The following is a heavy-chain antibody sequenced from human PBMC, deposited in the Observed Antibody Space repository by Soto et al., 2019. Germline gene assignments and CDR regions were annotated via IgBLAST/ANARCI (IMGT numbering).Heavy chain of an antibody. V-gene: IGHV5-10-1*01. CDR1: GYSFTNYW. Sequence: GESLKISCKGSGYSFTNYWINWVRQMPGKGLEWMGRINPSDSDINYSPSFQGHVTFSVDKSISTAYLQWSSLKASDTAMYYCARPNTISNYNWFDPWGQGTLVTVSS. D-gene: IGHD1-1*01. CDR3: ARPNTISNYNWFDP. J-gene: IGHJ5*02. CDR2: INPSDSDI.